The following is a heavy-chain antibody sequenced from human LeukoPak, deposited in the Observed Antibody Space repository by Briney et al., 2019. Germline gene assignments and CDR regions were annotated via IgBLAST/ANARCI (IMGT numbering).Heavy chain of an antibody. CDR3: ARRGGYYYGSGSYRNWFDP. Sequence: SETLSLTCAVYGGSFSGYYWSWIRQPPGKGLEWIGEINHSGSTNYNPSLKSRVTISVDTSKNQFFLKLSSVTAADTAVYYCARRGGYYYGSGSYRNWFDPWGQGTLVTVSS. CDR2: INHSGST. CDR1: GGSFSGYY. D-gene: IGHD3-10*01. J-gene: IGHJ5*02. V-gene: IGHV4-34*01.